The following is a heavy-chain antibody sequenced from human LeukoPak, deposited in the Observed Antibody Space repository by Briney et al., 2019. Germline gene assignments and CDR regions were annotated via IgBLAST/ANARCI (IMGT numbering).Heavy chain of an antibody. D-gene: IGHD3-22*01. Sequence: GASVKVPCKASGYTFTRYAMNWVRQAPGQGLEWMGWINTNTGNPTYAQGFTGRFVFSLDTSVSTAYLQISSLKAEDTAVYYCARTYYFDSSAYYGIDYWGQGTLVTVSS. J-gene: IGHJ4*02. CDR3: ARTYYFDSSAYYGIDY. CDR1: GYTFTRYA. V-gene: IGHV7-4-1*02. CDR2: INTNTGNP.